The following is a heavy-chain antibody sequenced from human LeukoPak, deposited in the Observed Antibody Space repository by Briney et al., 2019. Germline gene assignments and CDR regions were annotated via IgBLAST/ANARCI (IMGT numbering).Heavy chain of an antibody. D-gene: IGHD4-17*01. Sequence: GGSLKISCQGSGYTFTSYWIGWVRQMPGKGLEWMGIIYPGDSDTRYSPSFQGQVTISADKSISTAYLQWSSLKASDTAMYYCARGDYGDYRYFDYWGQGTLVTVSS. CDR1: GYTFTSYW. CDR3: ARGDYGDYRYFDY. CDR2: IYPGDSDT. V-gene: IGHV5-51*01. J-gene: IGHJ4*02.